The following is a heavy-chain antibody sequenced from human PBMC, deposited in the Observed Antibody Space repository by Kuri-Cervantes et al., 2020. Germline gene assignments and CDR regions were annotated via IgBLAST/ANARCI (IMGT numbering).Heavy chain of an antibody. D-gene: IGHD2-15*01. CDR2: ISSSGSTI. V-gene: IGHV3-11*01. J-gene: IGHJ4*02. CDR3: AKDGQWFGGSKANFDY. Sequence: GESLKISCAASGLNFNYAWMSWVRQAPGKGLEWVSYISSSGSTIYYADSVKGRFTISRDNAKNSLYLQMNSLRAEDTAIYYCAKDGQWFGGSKANFDYWGQGTLVTVSS. CDR1: GLNFNYAW.